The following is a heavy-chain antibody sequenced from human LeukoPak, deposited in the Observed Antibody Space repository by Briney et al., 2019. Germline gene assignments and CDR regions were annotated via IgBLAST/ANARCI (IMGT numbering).Heavy chain of an antibody. CDR1: GGSFSGYY. D-gene: IGHD3-22*01. CDR2: INHSGST. Sequence: SETPSLTCAVYGGSFSGYYWSWIRQPPGKGLEWIGEINHSGSTNYNPSLKSRVTISVDTSKNQFSLKLSSVTAADTAVYYCARQPRITMIVVVTERYYFDYWGQGTLVTVSS. J-gene: IGHJ4*02. CDR3: ARQPRITMIVVVTERYYFDY. V-gene: IGHV4-34*01.